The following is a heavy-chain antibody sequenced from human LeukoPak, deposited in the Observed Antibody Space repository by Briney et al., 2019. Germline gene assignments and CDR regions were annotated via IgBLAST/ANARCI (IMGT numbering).Heavy chain of an antibody. D-gene: IGHD3-16*01. Sequence: SETLSLTCAVYGGSFSGYYWSWIRQPPGKGLEWIGYIYNSGSTSYNPSLKSRVTISLDTSQNQFSLKLSSLTAADTAVYYCARRRFEGRIDYWGQGTLVTVSS. V-gene: IGHV4-59*01. CDR2: IYNSGST. CDR1: GGSFSGYY. CDR3: ARRRFEGRIDY. J-gene: IGHJ4*02.